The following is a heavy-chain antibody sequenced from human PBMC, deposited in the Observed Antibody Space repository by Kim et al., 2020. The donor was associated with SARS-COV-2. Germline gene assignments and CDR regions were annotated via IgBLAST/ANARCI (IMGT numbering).Heavy chain of an antibody. Sequence: GGSLRLSCAASGFTFSNAWMSWVRQAPGKGLEWVGRIKSKTDGGTTDYAAPVKGRFTISRDDSKNTLYLQMNSLKTEDTAVYYCTTGEYSSSPYWDYWGQGTLVTVSS. CDR1: GFTFSNAW. CDR2: IKSKTDGGTT. D-gene: IGHD6-6*01. CDR3: TTGEYSSSPYWDY. J-gene: IGHJ4*02. V-gene: IGHV3-15*01.